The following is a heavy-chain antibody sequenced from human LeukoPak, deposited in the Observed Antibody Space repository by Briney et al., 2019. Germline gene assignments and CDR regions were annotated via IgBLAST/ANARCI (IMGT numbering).Heavy chain of an antibody. CDR2: IYDSGTT. CDR3: ARSLNWNYVVGY. D-gene: IGHD1-7*01. J-gene: IGHJ4*02. CDR1: GGSISSYY. V-gene: IGHV4-59*08. Sequence: SETLSLTCTVSGGSISSYYWSWIRQPPGKGLEWIGHIYDSGTTNYNPSLKSRVTISVDTSKNQFSLKLTSVTAADTAVYFCARSLNWNYVVGYWGQGTLVTVSP.